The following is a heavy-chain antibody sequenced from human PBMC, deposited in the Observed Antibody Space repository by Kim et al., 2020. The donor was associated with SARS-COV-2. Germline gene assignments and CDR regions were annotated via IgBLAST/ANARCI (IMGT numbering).Heavy chain of an antibody. CDR2: IYYSGST. CDR1: GGSISSSSYY. J-gene: IGHJ4*02. V-gene: IGHV4-39*07. CDR3: ARINQDYYGSGSYYTSREPRRAFDY. D-gene: IGHD3-10*01. Sequence: SETLSLTCTVSGGSISSSSYYWGWIRQPPGKGLEWIGSIYYSGSTYYNPSLKSRVTISVDTSKNQFSLKLSSVTAADTAVYYCARINQDYYGSGSYYTSREPRRAFDYWGQGTLVTVSS.